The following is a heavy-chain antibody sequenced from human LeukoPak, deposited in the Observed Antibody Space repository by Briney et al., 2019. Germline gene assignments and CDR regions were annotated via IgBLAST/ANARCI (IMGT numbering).Heavy chain of an antibody. J-gene: IGHJ4*02. CDR1: GFTFSSYS. V-gene: IGHV3-21*06. CDR2: ITSSSSSL. Sequence: GGSLRLSCAASGFTFSSYSMNWVRQAPGKGLEWVSFITSSSSSLYYADSVKGRFTISRDNAKNSLYLQMNSLRAEDTAVYYCAREGLSGYSEVDYWGQGTLVTVSS. D-gene: IGHD3-3*01. CDR3: AREGLSGYSEVDY.